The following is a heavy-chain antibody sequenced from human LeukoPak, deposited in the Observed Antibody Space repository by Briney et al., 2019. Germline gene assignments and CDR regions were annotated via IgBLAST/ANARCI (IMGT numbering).Heavy chain of an antibody. J-gene: IGHJ4*02. D-gene: IGHD5-12*01. CDR1: GFTFSSYG. CDR3: AKDRVKWLRLRGYFDY. CDR2: XSYDGSNK. Sequence: GGSLRLSCAASGFTFSSYGMHWVRQAPGKGLEXXXXXSYDGSNKYYADSVKGRFTISRDNSKNTLYLQMNSLRAEDTAVYYCAKDRVKWLRLRGYFDYWGQGTLVTVSS. V-gene: IGHV3-30*18.